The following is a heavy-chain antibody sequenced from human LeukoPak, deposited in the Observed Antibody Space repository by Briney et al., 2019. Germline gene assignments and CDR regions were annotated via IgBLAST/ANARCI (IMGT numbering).Heavy chain of an antibody. J-gene: IGHJ4*02. CDR3: ARDVATTGWYTFDY. Sequence: GGSLRLSCAASGFTFSSYSMNWVRQAPGKGLEWVSSISSSSSYIYYADSVKGRFTISRDNAKNSLFLQMNSLRAEDTAVYYCARDVATTGWYTFDYWGQGTRVTVSS. CDR1: GFTFSSYS. CDR2: ISSSSSYI. D-gene: IGHD6-19*01. V-gene: IGHV3-21*01.